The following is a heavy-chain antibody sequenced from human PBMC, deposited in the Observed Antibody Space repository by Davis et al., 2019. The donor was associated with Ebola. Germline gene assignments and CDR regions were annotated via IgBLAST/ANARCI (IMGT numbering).Heavy chain of an antibody. V-gene: IGHV1-18*01. CDR3: ARDGIIPSRRYDFWSGYRFDY. J-gene: IGHJ4*02. CDR2: ISAYNGNT. D-gene: IGHD3-3*01. CDR1: GGTFSSYA. Sequence: ASVKVSCKASGGTFSSYAISWVRQAPGQGLEWMGWISAYNGNTNYAQKLQGRVTMTTDTSTSTAYMELRSLRSDDTAVYYCARDGIIPSRRYDFWSGYRFDYWGQGTLVTVSS.